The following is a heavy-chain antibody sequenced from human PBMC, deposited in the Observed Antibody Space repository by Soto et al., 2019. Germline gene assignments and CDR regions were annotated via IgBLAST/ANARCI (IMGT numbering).Heavy chain of an antibody. Sequence: GGSLRLSCAASGFTFSSYWMSWVRQAPGKGLEWVANIRQDGSEKYYVDSVKGRFTISRDNAKNSLYLQMNSLRAEDTAVYYCARILRYFDWLLDRDWFDPWGQGTLVTVSS. J-gene: IGHJ5*02. CDR1: GFTFSSYW. CDR3: ARILRYFDWLLDRDWFDP. CDR2: IRQDGSEK. D-gene: IGHD3-9*01. V-gene: IGHV3-7*01.